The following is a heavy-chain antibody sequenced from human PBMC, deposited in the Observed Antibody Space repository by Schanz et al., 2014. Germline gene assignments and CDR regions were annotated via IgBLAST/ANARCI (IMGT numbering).Heavy chain of an antibody. D-gene: IGHD1-26*01. V-gene: IGHV3-48*01. CDR2: ISGSSRTI. Sequence: EAPLVESGGGLIQPGGSLRLSCAPSGFGFSSYSMNWVRRAPGKGLEWVSYISGSSRTIYYADSMKGRFTVSRDNAENALYLQMNSLRAEDTGLYFCARGGSGSHYRLEYWGQGTLVDVSS. J-gene: IGHJ4*02. CDR1: GFGFSSYS. CDR3: ARGGSGSHYRLEY.